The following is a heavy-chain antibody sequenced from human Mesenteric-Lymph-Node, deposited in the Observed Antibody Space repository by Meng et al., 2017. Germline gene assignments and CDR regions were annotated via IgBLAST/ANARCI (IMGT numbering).Heavy chain of an antibody. V-gene: IGHV1-2*02. J-gene: IGHJ4*02. Sequence: ASVKVSCKASGYTFTGYYMHWVRQAPGQGLEWMGWINPNSGGTNYAQKFQGRVTMTRDTSISTAYMELSSLRSEDTAVYYCARSRLKYYFDYWGQGTLVTVSS. CDR2: INPNSGGT. CDR1: GYTFTGYY. CDR3: ARSRLKYYFDY.